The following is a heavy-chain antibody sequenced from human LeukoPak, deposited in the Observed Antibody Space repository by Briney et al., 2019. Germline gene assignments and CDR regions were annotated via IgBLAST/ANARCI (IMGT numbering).Heavy chain of an antibody. J-gene: IGHJ6*02. Sequence: PGRSLRLSCAASGFTFSSYGMHWVRQAPGKGLEWVAVISYDGSNKYYADSVKGRFTISRDNSENTLYLQMNSLRAEDTAVYYCAKEGLHYDILTGSIYYYGMDVWGQGTTVTVSS. CDR2: ISYDGSNK. CDR1: GFTFSSYG. CDR3: AKEGLHYDILTGSIYYYGMDV. V-gene: IGHV3-30*18. D-gene: IGHD3-9*01.